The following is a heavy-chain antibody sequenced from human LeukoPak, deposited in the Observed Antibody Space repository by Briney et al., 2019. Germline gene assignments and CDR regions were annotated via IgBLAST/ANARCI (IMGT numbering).Heavy chain of an antibody. CDR3: ARARGYGTLYYTYMDV. D-gene: IGHD5-18*01. J-gene: IGHJ6*03. V-gene: IGHV1-18*01. CDR2: IRAYNGNT. Sequence: ASVKVSCKASGYTFTSYGISWVRQAPGQGLEWMGWIRAYNGNTNYAQKLQGRVTMTTDTSTSTAYMELRSLRSDDTAVYYCARARGYGTLYYTYMDVWGKGTTVTVS. CDR1: GYTFTSYG.